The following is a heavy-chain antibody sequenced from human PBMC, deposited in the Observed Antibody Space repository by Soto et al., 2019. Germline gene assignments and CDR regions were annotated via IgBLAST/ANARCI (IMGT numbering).Heavy chain of an antibody. CDR3: ASGRYYYDSSGYYSQPGFDP. J-gene: IGHJ5*02. CDR1: GGSFSGYY. D-gene: IGHD3-22*01. CDR2: INHSGST. Sequence: SETLSLTCAVYGGSFSGYYWSWIRQPPGKGLEWIGEINHSGSTNYNPSLKSRVTISVDTSKNQFSLKLSSVTAADTAVYYCASGRYYYDSSGYYSQPGFDPWGQGTLVTVSS. V-gene: IGHV4-34*01.